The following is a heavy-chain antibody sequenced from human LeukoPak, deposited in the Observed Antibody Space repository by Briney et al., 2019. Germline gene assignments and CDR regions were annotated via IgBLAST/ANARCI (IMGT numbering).Heavy chain of an antibody. CDR3: ARESAVGRDY. Sequence: GASVKVSCKASGYTFTNYEINWVRQATGQGLEWMGWINTNTGNPTYAQGFTGRFVFSLDTSVSTAYLQISSLKAEDTAVYYCARESAVGRDYWGQGTLITVSS. CDR2: INTNTGNP. D-gene: IGHD6-19*01. V-gene: IGHV7-4-1*02. CDR1: GYTFTNYE. J-gene: IGHJ4*02.